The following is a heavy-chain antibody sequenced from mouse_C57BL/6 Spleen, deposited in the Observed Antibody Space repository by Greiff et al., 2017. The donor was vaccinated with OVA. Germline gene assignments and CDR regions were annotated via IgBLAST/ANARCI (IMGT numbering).Heavy chain of an antibody. CDR2: IYPGSGNT. V-gene: IGHV1-76*01. CDR3: ARSDEYFDV. J-gene: IGHJ1*03. CDR1: GYTFTDYY. Sequence: VQLQQSGAELVRPGASVKLSCKASGYTFTDYYINWVKQRPGQGLEWIARIYPGSGNTYYNEKFKGKATLTAEKCSSTAYMQLSSLTSEDSAVYFCARSDEYFDVWGTGTTVTVSS.